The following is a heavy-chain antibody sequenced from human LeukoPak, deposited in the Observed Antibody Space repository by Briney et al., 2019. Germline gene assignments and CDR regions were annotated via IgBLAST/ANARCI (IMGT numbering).Heavy chain of an antibody. Sequence: ASVKVSCKASGYTFTSYDINWVRQATGQGLEWMGWMNPNSGNTGYAQKFQGRVTITRNTSISTAYMELSSLRSEDTAVYYCARGQRYYYDSSGYYRTNIGYWGQGTLVTVSS. CDR1: GYTFTSYD. V-gene: IGHV1-8*03. CDR3: ARGQRYYYDSSGYYRTNIGY. D-gene: IGHD3-22*01. CDR2: MNPNSGNT. J-gene: IGHJ4*02.